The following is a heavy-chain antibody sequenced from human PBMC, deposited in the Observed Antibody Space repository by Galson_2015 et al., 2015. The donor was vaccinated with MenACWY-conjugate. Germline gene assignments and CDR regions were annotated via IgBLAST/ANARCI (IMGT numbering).Heavy chain of an antibody. D-gene: IGHD3-10*01. CDR3: ARFDYGSGNYYFDH. Sequence: WVRQMPGKGLEWMGIIHPGNSDTRYSPSFQGQVTISADKSISTAYLQWSRLKASDTAIYYCARFDYGSGNYYFDHWGQGTLVTVSS. V-gene: IGHV5-51*01. CDR2: IHPGNSDT. J-gene: IGHJ4*02.